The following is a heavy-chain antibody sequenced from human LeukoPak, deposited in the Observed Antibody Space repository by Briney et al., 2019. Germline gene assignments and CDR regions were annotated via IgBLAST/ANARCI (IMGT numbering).Heavy chain of an antibody. CDR3: AREGWYYYDSSGENAFDI. J-gene: IGHJ3*02. V-gene: IGHV4-59*01. Sequence: SETLSLTCTVSGGSISSYYWSWIREPPGKGLEWIGYIYYSGSTNYNPSLKSRVTISVDTSKNQFSLKLSSVTAADTAVYYCAREGWYYYDSSGENAFDIWGQGTMVTVSS. D-gene: IGHD3-22*01. CDR2: IYYSGST. CDR1: GGSISSYY.